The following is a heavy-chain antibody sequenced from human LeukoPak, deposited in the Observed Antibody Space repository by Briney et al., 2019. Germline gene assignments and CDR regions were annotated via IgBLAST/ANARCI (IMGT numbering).Heavy chain of an antibody. CDR3: AGHHPRNTVDF. CDR1: GGSISSYY. Sequence: SETLSLTCTVSGGSISSYYWSWIRQPLGKGLEWIGYISCSGSTNYNPSLKSRVTISLDTSKNQFSLKLSSVTAADTAVYYCAGHHPRNTVDFWGQGTLVTVSS. D-gene: IGHD2-8*02. CDR2: ISCSGST. J-gene: IGHJ4*02. V-gene: IGHV4-59*08.